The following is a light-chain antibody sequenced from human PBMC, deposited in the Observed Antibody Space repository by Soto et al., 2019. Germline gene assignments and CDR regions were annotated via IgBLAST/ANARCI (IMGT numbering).Light chain of an antibody. CDR3: QQLNSC. CDR2: AAS. J-gene: IGKJ3*01. V-gene: IGKV1-9*01. CDR1: QGISSY. Sequence: DIQLTQSPSFLSASVGDRVTITCRASQGISSYLAWYQQKPGKAPKLLIYAASTLQSGVPSRFSGNGSGTEFTPAISSLQPEDFATYDCQQLNSCFGPGTKVDIK.